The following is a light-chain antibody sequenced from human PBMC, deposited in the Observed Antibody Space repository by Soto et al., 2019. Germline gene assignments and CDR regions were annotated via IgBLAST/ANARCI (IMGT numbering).Light chain of an antibody. CDR1: SSDIGAFTS. V-gene: IGLV2-14*03. Sequence: QSALTQPASVSGSPGQSITISCTRTSSDIGAFTSVSWYQQHPGKAPKLIIYDIIHRPSGVSDRFSGSKSVNTVSLTVSGLQPEDEANYYCSSYSRTTTLVVFGGGTQLTVL. CDR2: DII. CDR3: SSYSRTTTLVV. J-gene: IGLJ2*01.